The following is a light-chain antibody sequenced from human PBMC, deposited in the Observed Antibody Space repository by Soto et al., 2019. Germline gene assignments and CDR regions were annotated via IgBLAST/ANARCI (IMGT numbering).Light chain of an antibody. V-gene: IGKV1-5*03. J-gene: IGKJ1*01. Sequence: DIQMTQSPSTLSASVGDRVTITCRASQNINNWLAWYQQKPGKAPKLLIYRASSLENGVPSRFSGRGSGTDFIFTITSLQPYDFATYYCQQYSSDSTFGQGTKVEIK. CDR1: QNINNW. CDR2: RAS. CDR3: QQYSSDST.